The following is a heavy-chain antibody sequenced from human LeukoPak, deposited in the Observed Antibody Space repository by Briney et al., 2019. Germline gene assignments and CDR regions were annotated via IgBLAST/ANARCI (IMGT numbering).Heavy chain of an antibody. D-gene: IGHD6-6*01. CDR1: GGSISSYY. CDR3: ARELVAARARDY. Sequence: SETLSLTCTVSGGSISSYYWSWIRQPPGKGLEWIGSIYYSGSTYYNPSLKSRVTISVDTSKNQFSLKLSSVTAADTAVYYCARELVAARARDYWGQGTLVTVSS. V-gene: IGHV4-39*07. CDR2: IYYSGST. J-gene: IGHJ4*02.